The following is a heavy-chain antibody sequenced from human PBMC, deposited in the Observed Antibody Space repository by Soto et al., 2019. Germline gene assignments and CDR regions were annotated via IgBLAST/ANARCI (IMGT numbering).Heavy chain of an antibody. Sequence: SETLSPTSTVSAPSISSSSYYWGWIRQPPGKGLEWIGSIYYSGSTYYNPSLKSRVTISVDTSKNQFSLKLSSVTAADTAVYYCARHIVVVTARGYWFDPWGQGTLVTVSS. CDR1: APSISSSSYY. J-gene: IGHJ5*02. CDR2: IYYSGST. D-gene: IGHD2-21*02. CDR3: ARHIVVVTARGYWFDP. V-gene: IGHV4-39*01.